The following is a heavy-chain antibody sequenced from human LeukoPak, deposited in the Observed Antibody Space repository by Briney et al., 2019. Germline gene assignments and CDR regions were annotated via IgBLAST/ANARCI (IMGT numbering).Heavy chain of an antibody. J-gene: IGHJ4*02. CDR3: VRVGYCSSSTCRNYFDY. V-gene: IGHV3-21*01. CDR2: ISGSTNYI. D-gene: IGHD2-2*01. Sequence: PGGSLRLSCAASGFPLSGYSMNWVRQAPGKGLEWVSSISGSTNYIYYADSVKGRFTISRDNARNSLYLQMNSLRAEDTAVYCCVRVGYCSSSTCRNYFDYWGQGTLVTVSS. CDR1: GFPLSGYS.